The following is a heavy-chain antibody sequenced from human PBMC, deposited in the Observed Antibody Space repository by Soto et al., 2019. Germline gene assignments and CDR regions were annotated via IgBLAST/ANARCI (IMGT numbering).Heavy chain of an antibody. Sequence: SETLSLTCAVYGGSFSGYYWSWIRQHPGKGLEWIGYIYYSGSTYYNPSLKSRVTISVDTSKNQFSLKLSSVTAADTAVYYCARGYDFWSGYLPGNYYYYYMDVWGKGTTVTVSS. J-gene: IGHJ6*03. V-gene: IGHV4-31*11. CDR2: IYYSGST. D-gene: IGHD3-3*01. CDR1: GGSFSGYY. CDR3: ARGYDFWSGYLPGNYYYYYMDV.